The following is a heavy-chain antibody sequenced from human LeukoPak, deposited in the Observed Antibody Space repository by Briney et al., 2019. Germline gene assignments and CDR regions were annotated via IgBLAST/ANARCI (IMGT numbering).Heavy chain of an antibody. V-gene: IGHV4-59*01. CDR2: IYNSGRS. CDR1: GGSISSGY. D-gene: IGHD2-8*02. Sequence: TSETLSLTCSVSGGSISSGYWSWIRQPPGKGLEWIAYIYNSGRSNYNPSLKSRVTISIDTSKNQFSLKLSSVTAADTAVYYCAGGSGASWFDPWGQGTLVTVSS. CDR3: AGGSGASWFDP. J-gene: IGHJ5*02.